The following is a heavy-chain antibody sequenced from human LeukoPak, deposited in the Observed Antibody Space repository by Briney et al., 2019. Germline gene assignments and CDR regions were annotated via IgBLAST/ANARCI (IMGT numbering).Heavy chain of an antibody. J-gene: IGHJ3*02. CDR3: ARGYSSSWYKLNAFDI. V-gene: IGHV4-39*01. CDR2: IYYSGST. Sequence: SETLSLTCTVSGGSISSSSYYWGWIRQPPGKGLEWIGSIYYSGSTYYNPSLKSRVTISVDTSKNQFSLKLSSVTAADTAVYYCARGYSSSWYKLNAFDIWGQGTMVTVSS. D-gene: IGHD6-13*01. CDR1: GGSISSSSYY.